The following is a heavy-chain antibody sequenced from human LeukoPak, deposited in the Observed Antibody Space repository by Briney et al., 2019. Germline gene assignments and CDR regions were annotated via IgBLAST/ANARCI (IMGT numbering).Heavy chain of an antibody. V-gene: IGHV3-11*06. Sequence: KPGGSLRLSCAASGFTFSDYYMSWIRQAPGKGLEWVSYISSSSSYSNYADSVKGRFTISRDNAKNSLYLQMNSLRAEDTAVYYCARPRGYSGYKDWGQGTLVTVSS. CDR3: ARPRGYSGYKD. J-gene: IGHJ4*02. CDR2: ISSSSSYS. CDR1: GFTFSDYY. D-gene: IGHD5-12*01.